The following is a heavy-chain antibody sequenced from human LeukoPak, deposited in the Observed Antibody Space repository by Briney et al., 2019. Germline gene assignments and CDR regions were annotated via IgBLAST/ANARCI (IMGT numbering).Heavy chain of an antibody. CDR2: IIPIFGTA. D-gene: IGHD5-18*01. CDR3: ARGLDASMETAYDY. J-gene: IGHJ4*02. Sequence: SVKVSCKASGGTFSTYAISWVRQAPGQGLEWMGGIIPIFGTANYAQKLQGRVTISTDESTSTAYMEVSSLRSEDTAIYYCARGLDASMETAYDYWGQGTLVTVSS. V-gene: IGHV1-69*05. CDR1: GGTFSTYA.